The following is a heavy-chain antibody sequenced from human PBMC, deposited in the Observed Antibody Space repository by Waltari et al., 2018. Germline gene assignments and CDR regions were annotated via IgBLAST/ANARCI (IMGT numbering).Heavy chain of an antibody. V-gene: IGHV4-59*11. D-gene: IGHD3-22*01. CDR1: GDSLTNHS. CDR2: IFDSGRT. J-gene: IGHJ4*02. CDR3: ASSTSVYSKFDF. Sequence: QVQLQESGPGLVKPSETLSLTCTVSGDSLTNHSWNWIRQPPGKRLEWIGCIFDSGRTNFNPSLKSRLSFSVDTSKSQFSVNLSSVTAADTAVYYCASSTSVYSKFDFWGQGALVTVSS.